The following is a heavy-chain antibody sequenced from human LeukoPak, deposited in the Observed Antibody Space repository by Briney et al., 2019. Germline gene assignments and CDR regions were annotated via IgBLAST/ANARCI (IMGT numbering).Heavy chain of an antibody. V-gene: IGHV3-23*01. CDR1: GFTFSSYA. J-gene: IGHJ4*02. D-gene: IGHD4-23*01. CDR2: ISGSAGST. CDR3: AKDRSGGNYATFDY. Sequence: GGFLRLSCAASGFTFSSYAMSWVRQAPGKGLEWVSAISGSAGSTYYADSVKGRFTISRDNTKNTLFLQMNSLRAEDTALYYCAKDRSGGNYATFDYWGQGTLVTVSS.